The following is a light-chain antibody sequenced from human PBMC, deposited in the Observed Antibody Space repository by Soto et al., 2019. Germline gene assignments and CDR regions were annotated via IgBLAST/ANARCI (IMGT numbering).Light chain of an antibody. J-gene: IGKJ4*01. CDR3: QQTDSLAHS. CDR2: ATS. Sequence: DIQMTQSPPSLSASVGDSITITCRASQSISTYLNWYRQKTGKAPELLIFATSSLQRGVPSRFSGSGSGTDLTLSISRLQPGDFEPYAGQQTDSLAHSFRGGDKV. V-gene: IGKV1-39*01. CDR1: QSISTY.